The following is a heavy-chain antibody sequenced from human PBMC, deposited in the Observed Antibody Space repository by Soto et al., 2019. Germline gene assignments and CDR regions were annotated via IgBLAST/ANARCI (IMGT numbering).Heavy chain of an antibody. CDR2: NYYSGIT. Sequence: QVQLQESGPGLEKPAQTLSLTCTVSGGSITSGGYYWTWIRKHPEKDLGRIGYNYYSGITYYNPSLKSRVTISLDTSKNQFSLKLSSVTAADTAVYYCARGSSIAGLYYGMDVWGQGTTVTVSS. J-gene: IGHJ6*02. D-gene: IGHD6-6*01. CDR3: ARGSSIAGLYYGMDV. CDR1: GGSITSGGYY. V-gene: IGHV4-31*03.